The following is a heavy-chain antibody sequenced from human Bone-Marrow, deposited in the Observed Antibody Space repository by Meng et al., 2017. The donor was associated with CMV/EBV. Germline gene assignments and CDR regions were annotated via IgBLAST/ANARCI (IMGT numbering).Heavy chain of an antibody. V-gene: IGHV4-59*01. CDR1: GFTFSSYA. CDR2: IYYSGST. Sequence: GSLRLSCAASGFTFSSYAMSWIRQPPGKGLEWIGYIYYSGSTNYNPSLKSRVTISVDTSKNQFSLKLSSVTAADTAVYYCARAHKDYGSGSYYKAYYYYYGMDVWGQGTTVTVSS. CDR3: ARAHKDYGSGSYYKAYYYYYGMDV. D-gene: IGHD3-10*01. J-gene: IGHJ6*02.